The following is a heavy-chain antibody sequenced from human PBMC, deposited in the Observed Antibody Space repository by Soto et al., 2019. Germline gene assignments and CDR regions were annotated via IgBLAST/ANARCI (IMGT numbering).Heavy chain of an antibody. CDR2: IYPDDSET. Sequence: GESLKISCKGSGYTFTNDWIGWVRQMPGKGLEWMGIIYPDDSETRYSPSFQGQVTMSVDKSISTSYLQWNSLKASDSATYFCARLQGIQKYATGWTNFWGQGTLVTVSS. CDR3: ARLQGIQKYATGWTNF. D-gene: IGHD6-19*01. J-gene: IGHJ4*02. CDR1: GYTFTNDW. V-gene: IGHV5-51*01.